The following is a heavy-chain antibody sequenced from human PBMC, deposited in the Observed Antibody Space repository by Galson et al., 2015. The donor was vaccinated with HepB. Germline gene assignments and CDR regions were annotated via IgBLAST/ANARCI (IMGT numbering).Heavy chain of an antibody. D-gene: IGHD2-21*02. CDR3: ATEDFWALH. J-gene: IGHJ4*02. Sequence: SLRLSCAASGFNFSPYWMHWVRQDPTKGLVSVSRMNGDGTITAYADSVRGRFTISRDNAKSTLYLQMDSLRVEDTAVYYCATEDFWALHWGQGTLVTVSS. CDR2: MNGDGTIT. CDR1: GFNFSPYW. V-gene: IGHV3-74*01.